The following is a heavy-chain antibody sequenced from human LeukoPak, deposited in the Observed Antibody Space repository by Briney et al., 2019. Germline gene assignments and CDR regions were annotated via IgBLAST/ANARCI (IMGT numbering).Heavy chain of an antibody. CDR1: GGSISSGSYY. CDR2: IYTSGST. Sequence: SETLSLTCTVSGGSISSGSYYWSWIRQPAGKGLEWIGRIYTSGSTNYNPSLKSRVTISVDTSKYQFSLKLSSVTAADTAVYYCARGYQLLLFDYWGQGTLVTVSS. D-gene: IGHD2-2*01. CDR3: ARGYQLLLFDY. V-gene: IGHV4-61*02. J-gene: IGHJ4*02.